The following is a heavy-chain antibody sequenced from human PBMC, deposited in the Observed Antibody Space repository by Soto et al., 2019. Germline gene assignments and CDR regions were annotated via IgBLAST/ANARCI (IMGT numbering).Heavy chain of an antibody. D-gene: IGHD1-20*01. V-gene: IGHV1-69*12. Sequence: QFQLVQSGAEVKKPGSSVKVSCKASGGTFSSYAISWVRQAPGQGLEWMGGIIPIFGTANYAQKFQGRVTITADESTSTAYMELSSLRSEDTAVYYCARDRGGITGTHLRTQYGMDVWGQGTTVTVSS. CDR3: ARDRGGITGTHLRTQYGMDV. CDR2: IIPIFGTA. CDR1: GGTFSSYA. J-gene: IGHJ6*02.